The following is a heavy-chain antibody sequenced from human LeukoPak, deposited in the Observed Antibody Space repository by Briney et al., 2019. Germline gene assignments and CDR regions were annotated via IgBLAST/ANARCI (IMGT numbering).Heavy chain of an antibody. CDR2: MNPNSGNT. CDR3: ARGDIYCSSTSCYRYWFDP. J-gene: IGHJ5*02. CDR1: GYTFTSYD. V-gene: IGHV1-8*03. Sequence: ASVKVSCKASGYTFTSYDINWVRQATGQGLEWMGWMNPNSGNTGYAQKFQGRVTITRNTSISTAYMELSSLRSEDTAVYYCARGDIYCSSTSCYRYWFDPWGQGTLVTVSS. D-gene: IGHD2-2*01.